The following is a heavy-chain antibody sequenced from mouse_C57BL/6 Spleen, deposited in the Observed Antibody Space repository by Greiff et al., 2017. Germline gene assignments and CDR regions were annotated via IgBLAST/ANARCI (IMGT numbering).Heavy chain of an antibody. J-gene: IGHJ2*01. CDR2: IYPGDGDT. D-gene: IGHD2-1*01. Sequence: QVQLKQSGPELVKPGASVKISCKASGYAFSSSWMNWVKQRPGKGLEWIGRIYPGDGDTNYNGKFKGKATLAADKSSSTVYMQLSSLTSEDSAVSVCARRGGNYEDYFCYGGQCATLTVSS. CDR3: ARRGGNYEDYFCY. V-gene: IGHV1-82*01. CDR1: GYAFSSSW.